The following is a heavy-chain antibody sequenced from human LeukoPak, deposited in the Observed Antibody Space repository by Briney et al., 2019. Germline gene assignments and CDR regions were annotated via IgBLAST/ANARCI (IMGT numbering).Heavy chain of an antibody. V-gene: IGHV3-30-3*01. D-gene: IGHD1-20*01. Sequence: SGGSLRLSCAASGFTFSSYAMHWVRQAPGKGLEWVAVISYDGSNKYYADSVKGRFTISRDNSKNTLYLQMNSLRAEDTAVYYCARAITGPLYYYFDYWGQGTLVTVSS. CDR3: ARAITGPLYYYFDY. CDR1: GFTFSSYA. J-gene: IGHJ4*02. CDR2: ISYDGSNK.